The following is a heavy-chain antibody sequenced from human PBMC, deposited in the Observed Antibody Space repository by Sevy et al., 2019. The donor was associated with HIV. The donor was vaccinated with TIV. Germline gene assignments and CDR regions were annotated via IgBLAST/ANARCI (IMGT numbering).Heavy chain of an antibody. CDR3: ARRSTGIVGTHFDY. CDR1: GYSFTSYW. V-gene: IGHV5-51*01. J-gene: IGHJ4*02. D-gene: IGHD1-26*01. Sequence: GESLKISCKGSGYSFTSYWIGWVRQMPGKGLEWMGLIYPGDSDTRYSPSYQGQVTIPADKSISNAYLQWSSLKDSDTAMYYCARRSTGIVGTHFDYWGQGTLVTVSS. CDR2: IYPGDSDT.